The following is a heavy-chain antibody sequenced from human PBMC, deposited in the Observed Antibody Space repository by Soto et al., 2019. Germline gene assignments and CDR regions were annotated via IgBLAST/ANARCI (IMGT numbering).Heavy chain of an antibody. Sequence: ASVKVSCKASGYTFTSYGISWVRQAPGQGLEWMGWISAYNGNTNYAQKLQGRVTMTTDTSTSTAYMELRSLRPDDTAVYYCARDSVTTHSPPWYFDLWGRGTLVTVSS. CDR3: ARDSVTTHSPPWYFDL. CDR2: ISAYNGNT. CDR1: GYTFTSYG. D-gene: IGHD4-17*01. V-gene: IGHV1-18*01. J-gene: IGHJ2*01.